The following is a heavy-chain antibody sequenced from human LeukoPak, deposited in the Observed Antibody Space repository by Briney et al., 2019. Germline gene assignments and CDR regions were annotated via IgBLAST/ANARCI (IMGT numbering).Heavy chain of an antibody. D-gene: IGHD2-2*01. CDR3: ARDARSHCGTDACYGPYFDY. J-gene: IGHJ4*02. CDR2: IRGSSTTT. CDR1: GFSFSTSS. V-gene: IGHV3-48*01. Sequence: PGGSLRLSCAASGFSFSTSSMSWVRQTPGKGLEWISYIRGSSTTTYYADSVKGRFTISRDNAGNSLYLQMNDLRAEDTGVYFCARDARSHCGTDACYGPYFDYWGQGSLVTVSS.